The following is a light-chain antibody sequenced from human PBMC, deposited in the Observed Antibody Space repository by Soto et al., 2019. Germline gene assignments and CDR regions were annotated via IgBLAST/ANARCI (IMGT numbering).Light chain of an antibody. V-gene: IGLV1-44*01. J-gene: IGLJ2*01. CDR2: SND. Sequence: QAVVTQAPSASGTPGQRVTISCSGSSSNIGSNTVSWYQQVPGTAPKLLIYSNDQRPSGVPDRFSGSKSGTSASLAIGGLQSEDEADYYCAAWDGSLNGWVFGGGTKVTVL. CDR1: SSNIGSNT. CDR3: AAWDGSLNGWV.